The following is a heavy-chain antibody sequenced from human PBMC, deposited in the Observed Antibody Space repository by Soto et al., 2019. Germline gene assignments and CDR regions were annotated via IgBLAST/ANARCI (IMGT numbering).Heavy chain of an antibody. CDR3: ARKHRGRATVGTGYFDK. CDR2: IIPIFGPS. D-gene: IGHD3-10*01. CDR1: GGTFSSYA. V-gene: IGHV1-69*13. Sequence: SVKVSCKASGGTFSSYAISWVRQAPGQGLEWMGGIIPIFGPSNYAQKFQGRVTITADESTSTVYMELSSLRSEDTAVYYCARKHRGRATVGTGYFDKGGGETLVTAPS. J-gene: IGHJ4*02.